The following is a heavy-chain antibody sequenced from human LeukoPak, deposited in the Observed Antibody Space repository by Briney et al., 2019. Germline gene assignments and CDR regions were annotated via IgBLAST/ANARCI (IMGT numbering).Heavy chain of an antibody. D-gene: IGHD2-2*01. CDR2: ISGSGGST. CDR1: GFTFSSYA. CDR3: SKEAYCSCTHCAQSGGFYN. J-gene: IGHJ3*02. V-gene: IGHV3-23*01. Sequence: GGSLRLSCAASGFTFSSYAVSWVRQAPGKGLEWVSAISGSGGSTYYADSVKGRFTISRDNSKNTLYLQMNSLRAEDTAVYYCSKEAYCSCTHCAQSGGFYNWGQGTMVTVSS.